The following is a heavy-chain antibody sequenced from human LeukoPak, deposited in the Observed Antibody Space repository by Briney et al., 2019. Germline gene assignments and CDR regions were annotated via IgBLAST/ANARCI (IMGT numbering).Heavy chain of an antibody. CDR1: GYSFTSYW. CDR2: IYPGDSDT. D-gene: IGHD3-9*01. V-gene: IGHV5-51*01. CDR3: ARSLTRRRYYFDY. Sequence: GESLKISCKGSGYSFTSYWIGWVRQMPGKGLGWMGIIYPGDSDTRYSPSFQGQVTISADKSISTAYLQWSNLKASDTAMYYCARSLTRRRYYFDYWGQGTLVTVSS. J-gene: IGHJ4*02.